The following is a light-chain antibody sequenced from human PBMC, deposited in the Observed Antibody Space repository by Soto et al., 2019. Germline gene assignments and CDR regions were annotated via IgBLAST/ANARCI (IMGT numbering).Light chain of an antibody. CDR3: QHIMS. CDR2: WAS. J-gene: IGKJ1*01. V-gene: IGKV4-1*01. Sequence: DIVMTQSPESLAVSLGQRATSNCKSSQSVLYSSNNKNYLAWYQQKPGQPPKLLIYWASTRESGVPDRFSGSGSGTDFTLTISSLQAEDVAVYYCQHIMSFGQGTKVEIK. CDR1: QSVLYSSNNKNY.